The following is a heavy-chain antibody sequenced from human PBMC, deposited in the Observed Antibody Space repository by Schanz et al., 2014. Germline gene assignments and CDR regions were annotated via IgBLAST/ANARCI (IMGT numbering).Heavy chain of an antibody. CDR1: GYTFVSYS. J-gene: IGHJ4*02. V-gene: IGHV1-46*01. CDR2: INPSGGGT. D-gene: IGHD6-19*01. CDR3: ARGGYSSGWYDRDIAHFDY. Sequence: QVQLVQSGTQVKKPGASVKVSCKASGYTFVSYSMHWVRQAPGQGLEWMGIINPSGGGTSYALRFQDRVTVTRDTSRNTVYMELSSLRSEDTAVYYCARGGYSSGWYDRDIAHFDYWGQGTLXTVSS.